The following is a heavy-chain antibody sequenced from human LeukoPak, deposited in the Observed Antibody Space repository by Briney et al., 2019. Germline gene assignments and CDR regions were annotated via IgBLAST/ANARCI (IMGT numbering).Heavy chain of an antibody. CDR2: ISSSSFYL. J-gene: IGHJ4*02. CDR3: ARDGDVVVIPADLDY. D-gene: IGHD2-2*01. Sequence: RXSXXXXGFTXXXYTLNWVRQAPGKGLEGGSSISSSSFYLYYADSVKGRFTISRDNAKNSLYLQMNSLRVEDTAVYYCARDGDVVVIPADLDYWGQGTQVTVSS. CDR1: GFTXXXYT. V-gene: IGHV3-21*01.